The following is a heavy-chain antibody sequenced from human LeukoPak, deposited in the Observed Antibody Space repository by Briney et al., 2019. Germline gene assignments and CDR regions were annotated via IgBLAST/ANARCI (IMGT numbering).Heavy chain of an antibody. J-gene: IGHJ4*02. CDR3: ASGYSGYDLAYYFDY. V-gene: IGHV4-39*07. CDR1: GGSISSSSYY. Sequence: PSETLSLTCTVSGGSISSSSYYWSWIRQPPGKGLEWIGEINHSGSTNYNPSLKSRVTISVDTSKNQFSLKLSSVTAADTAVYYCASGYSGYDLAYYFDYWGQGTLVTVSS. D-gene: IGHD5-12*01. CDR2: INHSGST.